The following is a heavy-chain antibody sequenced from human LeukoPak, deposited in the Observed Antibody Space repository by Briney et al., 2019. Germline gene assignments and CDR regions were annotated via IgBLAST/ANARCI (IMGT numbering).Heavy chain of an antibody. CDR3: ARGPRWLQDYFNY. D-gene: IGHD5-24*01. CDR1: GGSMSSSSYY. V-gene: IGHV4-39*07. J-gene: IGHJ4*02. Sequence: PSETLCLTCTVSGGSMSSSSYYWGWIRQPPGKGLEWVGSIYYSGSIYYNPSLKSRVTISVDTSENQFSLKLSSVTAADTAVYFCARGPRWLQDYFNYWGQGTLVTVSS. CDR2: IYYSGSI.